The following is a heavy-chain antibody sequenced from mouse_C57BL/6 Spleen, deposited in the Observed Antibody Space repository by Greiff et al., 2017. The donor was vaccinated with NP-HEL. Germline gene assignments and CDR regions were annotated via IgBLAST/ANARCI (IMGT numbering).Heavy chain of an antibody. J-gene: IGHJ1*01. Sequence: QVQLQQPGAELVMPGASVKLSCKASGYTFTSYWMHWVKQRPGQGLEWIGEIDPSDSYTNYNQKFKGKSTLTVDKSSSTAYMQLSSLTSEDSAVYYCARGTGREWYFDVWGAETTVTVSS. CDR1: GYTFTSYW. V-gene: IGHV1-69*01. CDR2: IDPSDSYT. D-gene: IGHD3-3*01. CDR3: ARGTGREWYFDV.